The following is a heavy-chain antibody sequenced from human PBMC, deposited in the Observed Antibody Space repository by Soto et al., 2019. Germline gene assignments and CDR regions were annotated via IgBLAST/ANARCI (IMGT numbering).Heavy chain of an antibody. CDR2: ISGYNGNT. CDR1: GYTFTSYG. V-gene: IGHV1-18*01. D-gene: IGHD1-1*01. J-gene: IGHJ5*02. Sequence: QVQLVQSGAEVKKPGASVKVSCKSSGYTFTSYGISWVRQAPGQGLEWMGWISGYNGNTNDAQKLQGRVIMTTDTSTSTADMELRSLRSDDTAVYYCAREGGYKWKDGGWFDPWGQGTLVSVSS. CDR3: AREGGYKWKDGGWFDP.